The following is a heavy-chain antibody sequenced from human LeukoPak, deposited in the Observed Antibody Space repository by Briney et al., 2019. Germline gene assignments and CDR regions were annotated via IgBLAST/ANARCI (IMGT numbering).Heavy chain of an antibody. CDR3: VVGATTTSQLHFDY. Sequence: PGGSLRLSCAASGFTFNSYAMSWVRQAPGKGLEWVSAISGSGGSTYYADSVKGRFTISRDNSKNTLYLQMNSLRAEDTAVFYCVVGATTTSQLHFDYWGQGTLVTVSS. CDR1: GFTFNSYA. D-gene: IGHD1-26*01. J-gene: IGHJ4*02. V-gene: IGHV3-23*01. CDR2: ISGSGGST.